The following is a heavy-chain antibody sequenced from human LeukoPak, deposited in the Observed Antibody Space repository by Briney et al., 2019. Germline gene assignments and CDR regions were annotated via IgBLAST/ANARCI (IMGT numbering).Heavy chain of an antibody. Sequence: GASVKVSCKASGGTFSSYAISWVRQAPGQGLEWMGGIIPIFGTANYVQEFQGRVTITADESTSTAYMELSSLRSEDTAVYYCARGSLTTNAFDIWGQGTMVTVSS. D-gene: IGHD3-9*01. V-gene: IGHV1-69*13. J-gene: IGHJ3*02. CDR2: IIPIFGTA. CDR3: ARGSLTTNAFDI. CDR1: GGTFSSYA.